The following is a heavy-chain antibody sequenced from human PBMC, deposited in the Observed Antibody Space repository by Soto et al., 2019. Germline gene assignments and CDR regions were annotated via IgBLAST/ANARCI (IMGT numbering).Heavy chain of an antibody. D-gene: IGHD1-26*01. Sequence: LQTPSKGLEWVAVISYDGSNKYYADSVKGRFTVSRDNSKNTLYLQMNSLRAEDTAVYYCAKARGSGHTRVQHW. V-gene: IGHV3-30*18. CDR3: AKARGSGHTRVQH. CDR2: ISYDGSNK. J-gene: IGHJ1*01.